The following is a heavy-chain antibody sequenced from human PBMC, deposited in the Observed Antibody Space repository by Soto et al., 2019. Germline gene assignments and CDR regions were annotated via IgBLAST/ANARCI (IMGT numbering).Heavy chain of an antibody. CDR1: GFTFRSYA. Sequence: EVQLLESGGGLLEPGGSLRLSCAASGFTFRSYAMTWVRQAPGKGLEWVSYTGGGGVSTYYADSVKGRFTSSRDDSKNTLYRQMNIRRAEVTALYVGAKIVGCVSHHDAFDIWGQGTMVTVSS. V-gene: IGHV3-23*01. CDR3: AKIVGCVSHHDAFDI. D-gene: IGHD2-15*01. J-gene: IGHJ3*02. CDR2: TGGGGVST.